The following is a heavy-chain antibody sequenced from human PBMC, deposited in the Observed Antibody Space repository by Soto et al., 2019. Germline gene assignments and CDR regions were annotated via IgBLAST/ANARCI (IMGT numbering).Heavy chain of an antibody. CDR3: ARADSSGYYYYYGMDV. V-gene: IGHV3-7*03. D-gene: IGHD3-22*01. Sequence: GSLRLSCAASGFTFSSYWMSWVRQAPGKGLEWVANIKQDGSEKYYVDSVKGRFTISRDNAKNSLYLQMNSLRAEDTAVYYCARADSSGYYYYYGMDVWGQGTTVTVSS. J-gene: IGHJ6*02. CDR1: GFTFSSYW. CDR2: IKQDGSEK.